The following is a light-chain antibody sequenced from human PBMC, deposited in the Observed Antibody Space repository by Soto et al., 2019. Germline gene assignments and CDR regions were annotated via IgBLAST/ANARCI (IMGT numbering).Light chain of an antibody. V-gene: IGLV1-44*01. Sequence: QSVLTQPPSASGAPGQRVVISCSGGSSNVESNSVNWYQHLPGSAPKLLIFSNNQRPSGVPDRLPGSKSGTSASLAIAGLQSDDEADYYCAAWDDSLSAYVFGSGTKLTVL. CDR3: AAWDDSLSAYV. CDR2: SNN. CDR1: SSNVESNS. J-gene: IGLJ1*01.